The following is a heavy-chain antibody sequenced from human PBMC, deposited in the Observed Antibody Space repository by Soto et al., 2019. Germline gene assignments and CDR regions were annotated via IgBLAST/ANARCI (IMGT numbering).Heavy chain of an antibody. CDR2: IYNDGNT. J-gene: IGHJ6*03. D-gene: IGHD3-10*01. Sequence: SSETLCLTCTVSGASISSYYWSWIRQPAGKRLEWIGRIYNDGNTNYNPSLKSRLTMSLDTSKNQFSLKLSSVTAADTAVYYCARDGGALRAIICPVDARGK. CDR1: GASISSYY. CDR3: ARDGGALRAIICPVDA. V-gene: IGHV4-4*07.